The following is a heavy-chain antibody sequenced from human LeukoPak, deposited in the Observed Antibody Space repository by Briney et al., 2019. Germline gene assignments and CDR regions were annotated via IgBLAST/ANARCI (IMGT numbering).Heavy chain of an antibody. D-gene: IGHD2-15*01. Sequence: PSETLSLTCTVSGGSISSHYWGWVRQPPGKGLEWIGYIYYSGSTNYNPSLKSRVTISVDTSKNQFSLKLSSVTAADTAVYYCARQGDCSGGSCYPYYYYGMDVWGQGTTVTVSS. J-gene: IGHJ6*02. V-gene: IGHV4-59*08. CDR3: ARQGDCSGGSCYPYYYYGMDV. CDR1: GGSISSHY. CDR2: IYYSGST.